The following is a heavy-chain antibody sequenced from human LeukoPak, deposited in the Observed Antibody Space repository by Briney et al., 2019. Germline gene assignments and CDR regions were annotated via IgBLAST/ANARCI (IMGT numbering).Heavy chain of an antibody. V-gene: IGHV1-18*01. J-gene: IGHJ6*03. D-gene: IGHD2-2*01. CDR3: ARDGPDIVVVPAAADYYYYMDV. CDR2: ISAYNGNT. Sequence: ASVKVSCKASGYTFTSYGIGWVRQAPGQGLEWMGWISAYNGNTNYAQKLQGRVTMTTDTSTSTAYMELRSLRSDDTAVYYCARDGPDIVVVPAAADYYYYMDVWGKGTTVTVSS. CDR1: GYTFTSYG.